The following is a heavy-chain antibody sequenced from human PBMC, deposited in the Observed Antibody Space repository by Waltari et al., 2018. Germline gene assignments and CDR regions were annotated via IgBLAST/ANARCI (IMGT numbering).Heavy chain of an antibody. Sequence: QVQLQESGPGLVKPSETLSLTCAVSGYSISSGYYWGWIRQPPGKGLEWIGSIYHSGSTYYNPSLKSRVTISVDTSKNQFSRKLSSVTAADTAVYYCARYCGGDCYYFDYWGQGTLVTVSS. V-gene: IGHV4-38-2*01. D-gene: IGHD2-21*02. CDR3: ARYCGGDCYYFDY. CDR2: IYHSGST. CDR1: GYSISSGYY. J-gene: IGHJ4*02.